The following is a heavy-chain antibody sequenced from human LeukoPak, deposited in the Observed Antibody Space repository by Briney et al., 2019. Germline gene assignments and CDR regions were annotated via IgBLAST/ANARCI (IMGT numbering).Heavy chain of an antibody. CDR1: GGSISSSSYY. D-gene: IGHD3-9*01. J-gene: IGHJ5*02. V-gene: IGHV4-39*01. Sequence: SETLSLTCTVSGGSISSSSYYWGWIRQPPGKGLEWIGSIYYSGSTYYNPSLKSRVTISVDTSKNQFSLKLSSVTAADTAVYYCARHGRVYDILTGPINWFDPWGQGTLVTVSS. CDR3: ARHGRVYDILTGPINWFDP. CDR2: IYYSGST.